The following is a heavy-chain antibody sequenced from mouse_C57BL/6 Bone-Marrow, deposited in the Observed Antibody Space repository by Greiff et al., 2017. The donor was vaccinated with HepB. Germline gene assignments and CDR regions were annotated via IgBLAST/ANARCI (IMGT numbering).Heavy chain of an antibody. D-gene: IGHD2-12*01. CDR3: ARSLLSDYFDY. J-gene: IGHJ2*01. Sequence: QVQLQQPGAELVRPGTSVKLSCKASGYTFTSYWMHWVKQRPGQGLEWIGVIDPSDSYTNYNQKFKGKATLTVDTSSSTAYLQLSSLTSEDSAVYYCARSLLSDYFDYWGQGTTLTVSS. CDR2: IDPSDSYT. V-gene: IGHV1-59*01. CDR1: GYTFTSYW.